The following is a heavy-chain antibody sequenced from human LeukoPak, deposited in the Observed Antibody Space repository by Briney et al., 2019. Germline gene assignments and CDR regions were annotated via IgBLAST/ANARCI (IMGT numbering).Heavy chain of an antibody. J-gene: IGHJ4*02. V-gene: IGHV4-59*08. CDR2: IYYSGST. Sequence: SETLSLTCTVSGGSISSYYWSWIRQPPGKGLEGMGYIYYSGSTNYSPSLKSRVTISVDTSKNQFSLKLSSVTAADTAVYYCARLSYDTSGYWPDYFDYWGQGTLVTVSS. D-gene: IGHD3-22*01. CDR3: ARLSYDTSGYWPDYFDY. CDR1: GGSISSYY.